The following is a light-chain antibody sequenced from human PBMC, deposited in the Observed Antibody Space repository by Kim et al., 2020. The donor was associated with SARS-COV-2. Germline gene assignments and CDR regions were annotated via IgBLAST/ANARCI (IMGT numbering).Light chain of an antibody. J-gene: IGLJ1*01. Sequence: ELTQPPSASGTPGQRVTISCSGSSSNIGSNYVYWYQQLPGTAPKLLIYSNNQRPSGVPDRFSGSKSGTSASLAISGLRSEDEADYYCAAWDDSLSAFYVFGTGTKVTVL. CDR1: SSNIGSNY. V-gene: IGLV1-47*02. CDR3: AAWDDSLSAFYV. CDR2: SNN.